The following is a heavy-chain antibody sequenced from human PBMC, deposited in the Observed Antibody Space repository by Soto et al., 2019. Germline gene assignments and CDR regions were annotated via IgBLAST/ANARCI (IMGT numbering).Heavy chain of an antibody. CDR3: ASDPLEDDRVYWYFDL. CDR1: GGTFSSYA. J-gene: IGHJ2*01. CDR2: IIPIFGTA. D-gene: IGHD1-1*01. Sequence: QVQLVQSGAEVKKPGSSVKVSCKASGGTFSSYAISWVRQAPGQGLEWLGGIIPIFGTANYAQKLQGRGTITADDSTSTAYMELSSLRSEDTAVYYCASDPLEDDRVYWYFDLWGRGTLVTVSS. V-gene: IGHV1-69*12.